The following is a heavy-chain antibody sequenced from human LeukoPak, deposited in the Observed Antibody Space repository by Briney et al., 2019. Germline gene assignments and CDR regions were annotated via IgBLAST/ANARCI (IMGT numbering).Heavy chain of an antibody. CDR3: ARKLWHRNDC. D-gene: IGHD3-16*01. CDR2: ISSSSSTI. Sequence: GGSLRLSCAASGFTFSSYSMNWVRQAPGKGPEWVSYISSSSSTIYYADSVKGRFTISRDNAKNSLYLQMNSLRAEDTALYYCARKLWHRNDCWGQGTLVTVSS. CDR1: GFTFSSYS. V-gene: IGHV3-48*01. J-gene: IGHJ4*02.